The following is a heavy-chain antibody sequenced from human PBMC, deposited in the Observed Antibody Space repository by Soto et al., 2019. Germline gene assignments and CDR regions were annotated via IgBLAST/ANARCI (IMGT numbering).Heavy chain of an antibody. Sequence: GGSLRLSCAASGFIFSDFYMSWIRQAPGKGLEWVSYISKDSSFSIYADSVKGRFTISRDNAQNSVYLQMNSLRAEDTAIYYCARGGPMLRGVVPEDYWGQGTLVTVSS. V-gene: IGHV3-11*05. CDR1: GFIFSDFY. D-gene: IGHD3-10*01. CDR2: ISKDSSFS. CDR3: ARGGPMLRGVVPEDY. J-gene: IGHJ4*02.